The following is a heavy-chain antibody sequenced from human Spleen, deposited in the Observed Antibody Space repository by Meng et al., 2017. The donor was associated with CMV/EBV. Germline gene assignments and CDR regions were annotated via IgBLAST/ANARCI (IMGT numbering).Heavy chain of an antibody. Sequence: TDYYIHGVRQAPGQGLEWMGWINPNNGGTNFARKFQGRVTMTRDTSINTAYMEMSRLKSDDTAVFYCARVRRGDGKSWYQDIYGMDVWGQGTTVTVSS. CDR2: INPNNGGT. CDR3: ARVRRGDGKSWYQDIYGMDV. CDR1: TDYY. D-gene: IGHD6-13*01. J-gene: IGHJ6*02. V-gene: IGHV1-2*02.